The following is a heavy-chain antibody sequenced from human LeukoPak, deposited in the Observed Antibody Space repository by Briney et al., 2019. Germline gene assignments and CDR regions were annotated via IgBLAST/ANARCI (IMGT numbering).Heavy chain of an antibody. CDR3: ARSGLFNGYDKGGYYFDY. V-gene: IGHV4-39*07. Sequence: SETLSLTCTVSGGSISSSSYYWGWIRQPPGKGLECIGSIYYSGSTYYNPSLKSRVTISVDTSKNQFSLKLSSVTAADTAVYYCARSGLFNGYDKGGYYFDYWGQGTLVTVSS. CDR1: GGSISSSSYY. J-gene: IGHJ4*02. CDR2: IYYSGST. D-gene: IGHD5-12*01.